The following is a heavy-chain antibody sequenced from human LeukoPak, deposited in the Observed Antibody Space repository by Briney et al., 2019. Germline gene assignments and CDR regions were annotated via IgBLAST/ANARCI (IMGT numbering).Heavy chain of an antibody. D-gene: IGHD6-13*01. CDR1: GFTFSSYS. J-gene: IGHJ4*02. CDR2: ISSSSSYI. V-gene: IGHV3-21*01. Sequence: GGSLRLSCAASGFTFSSYSMNWVRQAPGKGLEWVSSISSSSSYIYYADSVKGRFTISRDNAKNSLYLQMNSLRAEDTAVYYXAXVKXAAGEQPXFXYWGQGTXVTVS. CDR3: AXVKXAAGEQPXFXY.